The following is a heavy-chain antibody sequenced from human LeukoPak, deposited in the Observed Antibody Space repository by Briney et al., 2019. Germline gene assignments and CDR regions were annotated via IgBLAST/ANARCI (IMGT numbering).Heavy chain of an antibody. CDR2: IYPSGST. J-gene: IGHJ5*02. CDR1: GGSISTTNW. D-gene: IGHD3-10*01. V-gene: IGHV4-4*02. Sequence: SGTLSLTCAVSGGSISTTNWWTWVRQPPGKGLEWIGEIYPSGSTNYNPSLKSRVTISIDKSKNQFSLKLSSVTAADTAVYYCARYGSGMYNWFDPWGQGTLVTVSS. CDR3: ARYGSGMYNWFDP.